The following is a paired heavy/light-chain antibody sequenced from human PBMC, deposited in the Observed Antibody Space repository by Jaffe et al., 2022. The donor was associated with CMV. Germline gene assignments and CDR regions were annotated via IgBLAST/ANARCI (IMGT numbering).Light chain of an antibody. CDR3: LLYFGGSQLGV. CDR2: STS. Sequence: QTVVTQEPSLTVSPGGTVTLTCASTTGTVTSDYYPNWFQQRPGQAPRSLIYSTSNKHSWTPARFSGSLLGGKAALTLSGVQPEDEAEYYCLLYFGGSQLGVFGGGTKLTVL. J-gene: IGLJ2*01. V-gene: IGLV7-43*01. CDR1: TGTVTSDYY.
Heavy chain of an antibody. CDR1: GYTFTSYG. D-gene: IGHD2-2*01. V-gene: IGHV1-18*01. CDR2: ISAYNGNT. CDR3: ARPDCSITSCYDSGVHYYYYGLDV. J-gene: IGHJ6*02. Sequence: QVQLVQSGPEVKRPGASVKVSCKSSGYTFTSYGITWVRQAPGHGPEWIGWISAYNGNTNSARKFQGRVTMTTDTSTNTAYLELRSLTSDDTAVYYCARPDCSITSCYDSGVHYYYYGLDVWGQGTAVTVSS.